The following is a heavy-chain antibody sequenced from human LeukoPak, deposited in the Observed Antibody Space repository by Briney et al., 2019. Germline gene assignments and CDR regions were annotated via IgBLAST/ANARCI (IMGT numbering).Heavy chain of an antibody. CDR3: ARPMTSGTYSDAFDI. J-gene: IGHJ3*02. V-gene: IGHV4-34*01. CDR1: GGSFSGYY. CDR2: INHSGST. Sequence: SETLSLTCAVYGGSFSGYYWSWIRQPPGKGLEWIGEINHSGSTNYNPSLKSRVTISVDTSKNQFSLRLSSVTAADTAVYYCARPMTSGTYSDAFDIWGQGTLVTVSS. D-gene: IGHD1-26*01.